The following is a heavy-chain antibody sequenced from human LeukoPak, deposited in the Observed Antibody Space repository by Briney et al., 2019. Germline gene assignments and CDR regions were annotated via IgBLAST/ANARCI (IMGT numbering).Heavy chain of an antibody. CDR2: ISESGGST. J-gene: IGHJ4*02. CDR1: GFTFTSYA. Sequence: GGSLRLSCAASGFTFTSYAMSWVRQAPGKGLEWVSAISESGGSTYYADSVKGRFTISRDNSKNTLYLQMNSLRAEDTAVYYCAKVETAAAATLRGFDYWGQGTLVTVSS. CDR3: AKVETAAAATLRGFDY. V-gene: IGHV3-23*01. D-gene: IGHD6-13*01.